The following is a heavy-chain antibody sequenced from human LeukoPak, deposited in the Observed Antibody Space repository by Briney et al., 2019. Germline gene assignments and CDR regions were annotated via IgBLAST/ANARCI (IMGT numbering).Heavy chain of an antibody. CDR2: ISSSSSTI. J-gene: IGHJ3*02. CDR1: GFILSSYS. Sequence: GGSLTLPCAPSGFILSSYSMMWVRQAPGKGRECVSYISSSSSTIYYADSVKGRFTISRDNAKNSLYLQMNSLRAEDTAVYYCARDGGDSGSYYVAFDIWGQGTMVTVSS. CDR3: ARDGGDSGSYYVAFDI. V-gene: IGHV3-48*01. D-gene: IGHD1-26*01.